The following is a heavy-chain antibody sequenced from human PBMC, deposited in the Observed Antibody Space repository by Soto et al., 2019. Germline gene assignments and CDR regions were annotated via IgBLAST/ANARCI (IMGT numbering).Heavy chain of an antibody. CDR2: IRSKAYGGTT. CDR3: TSPYGDSYYYYGMDV. D-gene: IGHD4-17*01. Sequence: GGSLRLSCTASGFTFGDYAMSWVRQAPGKGLEWVGFIRSKAYGGTTEYAASVKGRFTISRDDSKSIAYLQMNSLKTEDTAVYSCTSPYGDSYYYYGMDVWGQGTTVTVSS. J-gene: IGHJ6*02. CDR1: GFTFGDYA. V-gene: IGHV3-49*04.